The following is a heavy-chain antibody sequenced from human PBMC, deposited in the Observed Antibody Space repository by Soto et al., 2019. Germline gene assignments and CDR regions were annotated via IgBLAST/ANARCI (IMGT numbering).Heavy chain of an antibody. CDR2: IYYSGST. Sequence: PSETLSLTCTVSGGSISSYYWSWIRQPPGKGLEWIGYIYYSGSTNYNPSLKSRVTISVDTSKNQFSLKLSSVTAADTAVYYCARREIKGPLDYRGQGSSVTVSS. CDR3: ARREIKGPLDY. V-gene: IGHV4-59*08. J-gene: IGHJ4*02. CDR1: GGSISSYY. D-gene: IGHD1-26*01.